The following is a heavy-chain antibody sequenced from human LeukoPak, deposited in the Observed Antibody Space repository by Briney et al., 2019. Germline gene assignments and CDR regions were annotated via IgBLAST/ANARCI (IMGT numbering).Heavy chain of an antibody. D-gene: IGHD6-13*01. V-gene: IGHV4-59*01. J-gene: IGHJ4*02. Sequence: SETLSLTCTVSGGSISSYYWSWIRQPPGKGLEWIGYIYYSGSTNYNPSLKSRVTISVDTPKNQFSLKLSSVTAADTAVYYCAREGSSWHLDYWGQGTLVTVSS. CDR2: IYYSGST. CDR3: AREGSSWHLDY. CDR1: GGSISSYY.